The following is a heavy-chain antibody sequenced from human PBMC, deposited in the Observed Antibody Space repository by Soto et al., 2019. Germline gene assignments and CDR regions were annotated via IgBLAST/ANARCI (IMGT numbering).Heavy chain of an antibody. CDR3: ARDGSLYDSSGYYYLY. CDR2: IIPMFGKA. D-gene: IGHD3-22*01. Sequence: SVKVSCKASGGTFSRYAISWVRQAPGQGLEWMGGIIPMFGKANYAQKFQGRVTITADEATSTGYMELRSLKSEDTAVYYCARDGSLYDSSGYYYLYWGQGTLVTVSS. V-gene: IGHV1-69*13. J-gene: IGHJ4*02. CDR1: GGTFSRYA.